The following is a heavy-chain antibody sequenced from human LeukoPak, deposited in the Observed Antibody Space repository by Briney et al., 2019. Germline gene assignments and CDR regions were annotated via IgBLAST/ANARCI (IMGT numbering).Heavy chain of an antibody. CDR2: IYYSGSP. J-gene: IGHJ4*02. V-gene: IGHV4-59*01. Sequence: PSETLSLTCTVSGGSFSSFYWSWIRQPPGKGLEWMGYIYYSGSPNYNPSLKSRVTISVDTSKNQFSLKLSSVTAADTAVYYCARWPNCSSTSCPLDYWGQGTLVTVSS. D-gene: IGHD2-2*01. CDR1: GGSFSSFY. CDR3: ARWPNCSSTSCPLDY.